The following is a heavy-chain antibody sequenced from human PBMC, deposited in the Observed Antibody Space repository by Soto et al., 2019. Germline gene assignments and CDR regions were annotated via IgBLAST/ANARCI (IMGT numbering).Heavy chain of an antibody. CDR2: ISYDGSNK. CDR1: GFTFSSYG. CDR3: AKDREQASYSSGWEFDY. D-gene: IGHD6-19*01. J-gene: IGHJ4*02. Sequence: QVQLVESGGGVVQPGRSLRLSCAASGFTFSSYGMHWVRQAPGKGLEWVAVISYDGSNKYYADSVKGRFTISRDNSKNTLYLQMNSLRAEDTAVYYCAKDREQASYSSGWEFDYWGQGTLVTVSS. V-gene: IGHV3-30*18.